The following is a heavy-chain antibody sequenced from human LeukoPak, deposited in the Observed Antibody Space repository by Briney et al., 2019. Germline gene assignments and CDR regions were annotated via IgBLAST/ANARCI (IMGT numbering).Heavy chain of an antibody. CDR3: ARDSGPLDT. Sequence: GGSLRLSCAASGFTFSSYGMHWVRQAPGKGLEWVAVIWYDGSNKYYPDSVKGRFTISRDDSKNTLYLQMNSLRAEDTAVYYCARDSGPLDTWGQGTLVTVSS. D-gene: IGHD1-1*01. CDR1: GFTFSSYG. CDR2: IWYDGSNK. J-gene: IGHJ5*02. V-gene: IGHV3-33*01.